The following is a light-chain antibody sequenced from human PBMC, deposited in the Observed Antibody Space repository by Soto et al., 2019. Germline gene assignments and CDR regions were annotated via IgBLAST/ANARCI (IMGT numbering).Light chain of an antibody. CDR2: GAS. J-gene: IGKJ1*01. CDR1: QSVSSSY. V-gene: IGKV3-20*01. CDR3: QHYGSSRWT. Sequence: EIVLTQSPGTLSLSPGERATLSCRASQSVSSSYLAWYQQKPGQAPRLLIYGASSRATGIPDRFSGSGSGTDFTLTISRLEPEDFAVYYCQHYGSSRWTFGKGIKVEI.